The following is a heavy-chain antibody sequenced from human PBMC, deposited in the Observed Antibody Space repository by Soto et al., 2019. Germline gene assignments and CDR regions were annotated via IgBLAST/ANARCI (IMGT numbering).Heavy chain of an antibody. CDR1: GFSFNSYS. V-gene: IGHV3-21*01. CDR2: ISSSGTYI. J-gene: IGHJ4*02. Sequence: EVQLVESGGGLVKPGGSLRLSCAASGFSFNSYSMNWVRQAAGKGLEWVSSISSSGTYIHYADSVKGRFTSSRDNAKNSLYLQMNSLRAEDTAVYYCARVSGGYDGTDYWGQGTLVTVSS. D-gene: IGHD5-12*01. CDR3: ARVSGGYDGTDY.